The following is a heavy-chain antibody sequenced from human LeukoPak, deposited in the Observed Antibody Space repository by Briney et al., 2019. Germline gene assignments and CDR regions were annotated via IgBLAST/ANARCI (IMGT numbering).Heavy chain of an antibody. CDR2: TNAGNRNT. V-gene: IGHV1-3*01. D-gene: IGHD5-12*01. CDR1: GYTFSNYV. J-gene: IGHJ4*02. Sequence: ASVKVSCKASGYTFSNYVMHWVRQAPGQRLEWMGWTNAGNRNTMYSPKFQGRVTITRDTSATTAYMELSSLRSEDTAVYYCASPPGGYDWVGYFDSWGQGTLVTVSS. CDR3: ASPPGGYDWVGYFDS.